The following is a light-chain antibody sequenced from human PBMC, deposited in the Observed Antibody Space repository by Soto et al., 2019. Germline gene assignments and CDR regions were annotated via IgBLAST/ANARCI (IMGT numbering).Light chain of an antibody. J-gene: IGLJ1*01. CDR3: GSWDSSLSAYV. CDR1: SSNIGANYD. CDR2: GNT. V-gene: IGLV1-40*01. Sequence: QSVLTQPPSVSGAPGQRVTISCSGNSSNIGANYDVHWYQHLPGIAPKLLIYGNTNRPSGVPARFSGSRSGTSASLAITGFQTGDEADHYCGSWDSSLSAYVFGNGTKVTVL.